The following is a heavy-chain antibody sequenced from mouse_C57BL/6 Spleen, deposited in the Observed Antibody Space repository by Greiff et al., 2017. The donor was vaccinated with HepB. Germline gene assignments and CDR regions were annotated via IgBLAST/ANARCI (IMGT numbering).Heavy chain of an antibody. CDR2: ISNGGGST. Sequence: DVMLVESGGGLVQPGGSLKLSCAASGFTFSDYYMYWVRQTPEKRLEWVAYISNGGGSTYYPDTVKGRFTISRDNAKNTLYLQMSRLKSEDTAMYYCARHGYDVWYFDVWGTGTTVTVSS. D-gene: IGHD2-2*01. CDR3: ARHGYDVWYFDV. J-gene: IGHJ1*03. V-gene: IGHV5-12*01. CDR1: GFTFSDYY.